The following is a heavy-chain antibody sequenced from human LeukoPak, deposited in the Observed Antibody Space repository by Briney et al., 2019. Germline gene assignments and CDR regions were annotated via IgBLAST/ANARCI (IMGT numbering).Heavy chain of an antibody. Sequence: ASVKLSCKASGGTFSSYAISWVRQAPGQGLEWMGGIIPIFGKANYAQKFQGRVTITRDESTSTAYMELSSLRSEDTAVYYCARSLDSSGYPEKMPFDYWGQGTLVTVSS. CDR2: IIPIFGKA. V-gene: IGHV1-69*05. CDR3: ARSLDSSGYPEKMPFDY. CDR1: GGTFSSYA. J-gene: IGHJ4*02. D-gene: IGHD3-22*01.